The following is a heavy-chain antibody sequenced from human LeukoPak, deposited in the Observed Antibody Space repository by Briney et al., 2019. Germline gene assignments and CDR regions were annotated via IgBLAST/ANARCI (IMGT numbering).Heavy chain of an antibody. J-gene: IGHJ3*02. D-gene: IGHD3-9*01. CDR3: AKANVLRYFGPFDI. Sequence: HAGGSLRLSCAASGFTFSSYAMSWVRQAPGKGLEWVSAISGSGGSTYYADSVKGRFTISRDNSKNTLYLQMNSLRAEDTAVYYCAKANVLRYFGPFDIWGQGTMVTVSS. CDR1: GFTFSSYA. V-gene: IGHV3-23*01. CDR2: ISGSGGST.